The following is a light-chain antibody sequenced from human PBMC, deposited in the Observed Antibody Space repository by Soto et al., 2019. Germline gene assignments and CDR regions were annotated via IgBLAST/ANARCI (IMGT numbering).Light chain of an antibody. CDR3: SSYTTSTTYV. CDR1: SSDVGGYNY. V-gene: IGLV2-14*01. CDR2: DVS. J-gene: IGLJ1*01. Sequence: QSALTQPASVSGSPGQSITISCTGTSSDVGGYNYVSWYQQHPGKAPKLMICDVSDRPSGISNRFSGSKSGNTASLTISGLQAEYEADYYCSSYTTSTTYVFGTGTEVTVL.